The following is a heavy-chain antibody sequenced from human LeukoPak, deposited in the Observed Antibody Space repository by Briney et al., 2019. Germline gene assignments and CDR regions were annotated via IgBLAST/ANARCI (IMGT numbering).Heavy chain of an antibody. CDR1: GFTFSSYE. Sequence: PGGSLRLSCAASGFTFSSYEMNWVRQAPGKGLEWVSYISSSGSTIYYADSVKGLFTISRDNAKNSLYLQMNSLRAEDTAVYYCARDSSEAMIAPDYWGQGTLVTVSS. CDR3: ARDSSEAMIAPDY. D-gene: IGHD3-22*01. J-gene: IGHJ4*02. V-gene: IGHV3-48*03. CDR2: ISSSGSTI.